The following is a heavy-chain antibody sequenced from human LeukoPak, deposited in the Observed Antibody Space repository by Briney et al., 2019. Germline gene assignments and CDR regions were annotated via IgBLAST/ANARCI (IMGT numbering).Heavy chain of an antibody. J-gene: IGHJ4*02. V-gene: IGHV3-74*01. CDR2: INSDGSST. D-gene: IGHD3-22*01. CDR3: ARGIYYYDSSGYGFDY. CDR1: GFTFSSYW. Sequence: GGSLRLSCAASGFTFSSYWMHWVRQAPGKGLVWVSRINSDGSSTSYADSVKGRFTISRDNAKNTLYLQMNSLRAADTAVYYCARGIYYYDSSGYGFDYWGQGTLVTVSS.